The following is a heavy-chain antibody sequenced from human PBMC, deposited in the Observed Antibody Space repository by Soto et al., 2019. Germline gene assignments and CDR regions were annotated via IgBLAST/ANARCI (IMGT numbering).Heavy chain of an antibody. V-gene: IGHV3-21*01. CDR1: GFSFSAYN. D-gene: IGHD3-16*01. Sequence: GGSLRLSCIGSGFSFSAYNMNWVRQAPGKGLEWVSSIKVGSSRIYQPDSMKGRFTISRDDARNSVYLQINSLRAEDTALYFCVRSPKIGVRGAFWGRGTQVTVYS. J-gene: IGHJ1*01. CDR2: IKVGSSRI. CDR3: VRSPKIGVRGAF.